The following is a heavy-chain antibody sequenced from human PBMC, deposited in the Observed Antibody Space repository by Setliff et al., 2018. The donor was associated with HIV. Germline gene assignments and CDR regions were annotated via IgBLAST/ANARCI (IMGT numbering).Heavy chain of an antibody. J-gene: IGHJ3*01. CDR2: ISGGGDRT. D-gene: IGHD4-17*01. CDR3: AKDPNGDYGGAFDS. V-gene: IGHV3-23*01. CDR1: GFTFSSYA. Sequence: GGSLRLSCAASGFTFSSYAMTWVRQAPGKGLEWVSSISGGGDRTNYADSVKGRFTVSRDNSKNTLYLQMNNLRVEDTAVYYCAKDPNGDYGGAFDSWGPGTMVTVSS.